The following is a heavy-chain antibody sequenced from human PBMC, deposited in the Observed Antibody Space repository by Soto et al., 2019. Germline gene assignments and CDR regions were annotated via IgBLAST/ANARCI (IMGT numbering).Heavy chain of an antibody. D-gene: IGHD6-13*01. CDR3: AADSGYSSSWYSDYYYGMDV. CDR2: IVVGSGNT. CDR1: GFTFTSSA. J-gene: IGHJ6*02. Sequence: ASVKVSCKASGFTFTSSAVQWVRQARGQRLEWIGWIVVGSGNTNYAQKFQERVTITRDMSTSTAYMELSSLRSEDTAVYYCAADSGYSSSWYSDYYYGMDVWGQGTTVTVSS. V-gene: IGHV1-58*01.